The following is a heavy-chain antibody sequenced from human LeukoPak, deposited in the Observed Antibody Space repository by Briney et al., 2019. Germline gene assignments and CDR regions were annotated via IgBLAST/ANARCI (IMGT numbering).Heavy chain of an antibody. Sequence: GGSLRLSCAASGFTVSSNYMTWVRQAPGKGLEWVSVIHKNAITYYADSVKGRFTISRDNSKNTLDVQMNSLRAEDTAVYYCAKGGGSKLKDAFDIWGQGTVVTVSA. J-gene: IGHJ3*02. CDR2: IHKNAIT. CDR3: AKGGGSKLKDAFDI. D-gene: IGHD5-12*01. CDR1: GFTVSSNY. V-gene: IGHV3-66*03.